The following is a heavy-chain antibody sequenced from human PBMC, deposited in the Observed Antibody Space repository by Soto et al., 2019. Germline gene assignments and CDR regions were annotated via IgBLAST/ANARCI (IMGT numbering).Heavy chain of an antibody. Sequence: QVQLQESGPGLVKPSETLSLTCTVSGASVSSGSYYWSWIRQPPGKGLEWIGYIYYSRSTNYNPSLKGRVTISVDTSKNQFSLRLSPVTAADTAIYYCARMSNPESWDRSHYFEYWGQGTLVTVSS. CDR1: GASVSSGSYY. CDR2: IYYSRST. CDR3: ARMSNPESWDRSHYFEY. V-gene: IGHV4-61*01. J-gene: IGHJ4*02. D-gene: IGHD1-26*01.